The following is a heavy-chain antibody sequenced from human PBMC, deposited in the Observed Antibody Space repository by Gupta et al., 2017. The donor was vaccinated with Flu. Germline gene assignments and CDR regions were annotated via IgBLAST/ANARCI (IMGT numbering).Heavy chain of an antibody. Sequence: QVQLVESGGGLVKPGGSLRLSCAASGFTFSDYYMSWIRQAPGKGLEWVSYISSSSSYTNYADSVKGRFTISRDNAKNSLYLQMNSLRAEDTAVYYCARGNSSWNNYFDYWGQGTLVTVSS. CDR3: ARGNSSWNNYFDY. CDR1: GFTFSDYY. D-gene: IGHD6-13*01. V-gene: IGHV3-11*05. CDR2: ISSSSSYT. J-gene: IGHJ4*02.